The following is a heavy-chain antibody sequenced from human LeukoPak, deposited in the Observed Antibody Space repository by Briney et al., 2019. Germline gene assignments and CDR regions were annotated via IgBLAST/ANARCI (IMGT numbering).Heavy chain of an antibody. Sequence: ASVKVSYKASVYTFTGYYMHWVRQAPGQGLECMGWINPNSGGTNYAQEFQGSVNMTRHTSIRTAYMELSSQSSDDTAVYYCARAFRLLLDYWGQGTLVTVYS. CDR1: VYTFTGYY. V-gene: IGHV1-2*02. J-gene: IGHJ4*02. CDR3: ARAFRLLLDY. CDR2: INPNSGGT. D-gene: IGHD2-2*03.